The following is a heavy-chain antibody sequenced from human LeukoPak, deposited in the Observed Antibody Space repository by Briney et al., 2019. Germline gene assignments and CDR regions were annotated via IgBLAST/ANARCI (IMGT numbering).Heavy chain of an antibody. CDR2: ISGSGGST. Sequence: PGGSLRLSCAASGFTFSSYAMSWVRQAPGKGPEWVSAISGSGGSTYYADSVKGRFTISRDNSKNTLYLQMNSLRAEDTAVYYCAKGNHRYSYGPFDYWGQGTLVTVSS. J-gene: IGHJ4*02. V-gene: IGHV3-23*01. D-gene: IGHD5-18*01. CDR1: GFTFSSYA. CDR3: AKGNHRYSYGPFDY.